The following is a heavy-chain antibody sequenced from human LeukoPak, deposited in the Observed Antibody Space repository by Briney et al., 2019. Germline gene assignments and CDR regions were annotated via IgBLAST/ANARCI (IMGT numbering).Heavy chain of an antibody. Sequence: GGSLRLSYAASEFTFSNYAMNWVRQAPGKGLGWVSGISGGGGSTYYADSVKGRFTISRDDSKNTLYLQMDSLRAEDTALYYCAKGSGINHYHWIDPWGQGTLVIVSS. CDR1: EFTFSNYA. D-gene: IGHD1-14*01. J-gene: IGHJ5*02. V-gene: IGHV3-23*01. CDR3: AKGSGINHYHWIDP. CDR2: ISGGGGST.